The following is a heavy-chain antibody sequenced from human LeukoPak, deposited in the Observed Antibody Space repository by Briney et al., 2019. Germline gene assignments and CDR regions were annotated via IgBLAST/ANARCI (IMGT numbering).Heavy chain of an antibody. CDR1: GFTVSSNY. D-gene: IGHD1-7*01. Sequence: GGSLRLSCAASGFTVSSNYMSWVRQAPGKGLEWVSVIYSGGSTYYADSVKGQFTISRDNSKNTLYLQMNSLRAEDTAVYYCARDGTTSPYYYGMDVWGQGTTVTVSS. CDR3: ARDGTTSPYYYGMDV. J-gene: IGHJ6*02. CDR2: IYSGGST. V-gene: IGHV3-53*01.